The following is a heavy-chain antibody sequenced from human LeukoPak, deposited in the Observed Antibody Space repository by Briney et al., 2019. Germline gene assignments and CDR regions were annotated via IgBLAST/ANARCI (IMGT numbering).Heavy chain of an antibody. D-gene: IGHD2-2*01. CDR3: ARDLRTSRSAAMLGIPSDY. Sequence: ASVTDSCKASGYTFTSYGISWVRQAPGQGLEWMGWISAYNGNTNYAQKLQGRVTMTTDTSTSTAYMELRSLRSDDTAVYYCARDLRTSRSAAMLGIPSDYWGQGTLVTVSS. J-gene: IGHJ4*02. V-gene: IGHV1-18*01. CDR1: GYTFTSYG. CDR2: ISAYNGNT.